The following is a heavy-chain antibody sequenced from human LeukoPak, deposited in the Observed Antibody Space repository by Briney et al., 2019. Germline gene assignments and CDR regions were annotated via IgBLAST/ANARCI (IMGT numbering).Heavy chain of an antibody. CDR2: INPNSGGT. CDR3: ARDRQQLAQRWYFDL. CDR1: GYTFTGYY. Sequence: ASVKVSCKASGYTFTGYYMHWVRQAPGQGLEWMGWINPNSGGTNYAQKFQGRVTMTRDTSISTAYMELSRLRSDDTAVYYCARDRQQLAQRWYFDLWGRGTLVTVPS. D-gene: IGHD6-13*01. V-gene: IGHV1-2*02. J-gene: IGHJ2*01.